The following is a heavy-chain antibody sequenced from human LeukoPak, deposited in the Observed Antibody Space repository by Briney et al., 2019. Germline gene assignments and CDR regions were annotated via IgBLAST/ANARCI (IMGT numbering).Heavy chain of an antibody. V-gene: IGHV3-30*02. J-gene: IGHJ4*02. D-gene: IGHD3-16*01. CDR2: IRDDGSTR. Sequence: GGSLRLSCAASGFTFSSYAMHWVRQAPGKGLGWVAFIRDDGSTRYYADSVKGRFTVSRDNSKNTLYLQMDSLRIEDTAVYYCAKVPHSWGLFDSWGQGALVTVSS. CDR1: GFTFSSYA. CDR3: AKVPHSWGLFDS.